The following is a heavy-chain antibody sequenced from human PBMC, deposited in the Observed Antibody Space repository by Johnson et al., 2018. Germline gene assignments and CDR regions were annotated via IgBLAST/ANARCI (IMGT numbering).Heavy chain of an antibody. J-gene: IGHJ3*02. Sequence: VQLVETGGGLVQPGGSLRLSCAASGFTFSSYWMHWVRQAPGKGLVWVSRINTDGSTTTYADSVKGRVPISRDNAKNTLYLQLNSRRAEGTAVYYCASPYYDSSGLVRSFAAFDIWGRGTVVTVSP. CDR2: INTDGSTT. V-gene: IGHV3-74*03. CDR3: ASPYYDSSGLVRSFAAFDI. CDR1: GFTFSSYW. D-gene: IGHD3-22*01.